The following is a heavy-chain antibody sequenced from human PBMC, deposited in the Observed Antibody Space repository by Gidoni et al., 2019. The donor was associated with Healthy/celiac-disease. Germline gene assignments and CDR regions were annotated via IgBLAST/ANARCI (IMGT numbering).Heavy chain of an antibody. J-gene: IGHJ4*02. CDR2: IYHSGST. D-gene: IGHD4-17*01. CDR1: GGSISSSNW. Sequence: QVLPQESGPGPAKPSGTLSLTCAATGGSISSSNWWSWVRQPPGKGLEWIGEIYHSGSTNYNPSLKSRVTISVDKSKNQFSLKLSSVTAADTAVYYCATSPVTTLFFDYWGQGTLVTVSS. CDR3: ATSPVTTLFFDY. V-gene: IGHV4-4*02.